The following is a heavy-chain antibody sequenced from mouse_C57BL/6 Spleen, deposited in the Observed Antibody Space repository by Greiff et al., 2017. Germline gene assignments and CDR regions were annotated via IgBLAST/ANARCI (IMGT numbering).Heavy chain of an antibody. CDR2: IHPNSGST. CDR3: ARSRITTVVAPGAMDY. D-gene: IGHD1-1*01. V-gene: IGHV1-64*01. J-gene: IGHJ4*01. Sequence: QVQLQQSGAELVKPGASVKLSCKASGYTFTSYWLHWVKQRPGQGLEWIGMIHPNSGSTNYNEKFKSKATLTVDKSSSTAYRQLSCLTSEDSAVYYWARSRITTVVAPGAMDYWGQGTSVTVSS. CDR1: GYTFTSYW.